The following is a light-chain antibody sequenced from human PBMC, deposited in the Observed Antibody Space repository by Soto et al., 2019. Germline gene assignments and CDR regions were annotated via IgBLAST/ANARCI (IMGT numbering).Light chain of an antibody. V-gene: IGKV1-33*01. CDR1: QDISNN. CDR3: QQYDKLPHLA. J-gene: IGKJ4*01. CDR2: DAS. Sequence: DLLMTQSPSSLSASVGDRVTITCQASQDISNNANWYQQEAGQAPKLLIYDASNLETEVTLRFSGCGTGTDFAFTISSLQREDIAAYFRQQYDKLPHLAVGGGTKVQSK.